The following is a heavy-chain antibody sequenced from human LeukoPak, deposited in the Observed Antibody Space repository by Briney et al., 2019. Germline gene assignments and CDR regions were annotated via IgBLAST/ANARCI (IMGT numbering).Heavy chain of an antibody. D-gene: IGHD3-22*01. CDR3: ARVITMIVVVDAFDI. CDR2: ISYDGSNK. V-gene: IGHV3-30*04. J-gene: IGHJ3*02. Sequence: GGSLRLSCAASGFTFSSYAMHWVRQAPGKGLEWVAVISYDGSNKYYADSVKGRFTISRDNAKNSLYLQMNSLRAEDTAVYYCARVITMIVVVDAFDIWGQGTMVTVSS. CDR1: GFTFSSYA.